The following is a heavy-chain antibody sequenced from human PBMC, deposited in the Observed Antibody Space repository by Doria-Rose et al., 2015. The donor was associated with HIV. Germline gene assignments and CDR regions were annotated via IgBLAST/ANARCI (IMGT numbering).Heavy chain of an antibody. D-gene: IGHD6-13*01. CDR1: GVSLSSPGMG. J-gene: IGHJ4*02. V-gene: IGHV2-26*01. Sequence: SGPVLVKPTETLTLTCTVSGVSLSSPGMGVSWIRQPPGKALEWLAITFSDDERSYTTSLKSRLTNSRGTSKSQVVLTMTDMDPVDTATYYCARIESSRWYHKYYFDFWGQGTLVIVSA. CDR2: TFSDDER. CDR3: ARIESSRWYHKYYFDF.